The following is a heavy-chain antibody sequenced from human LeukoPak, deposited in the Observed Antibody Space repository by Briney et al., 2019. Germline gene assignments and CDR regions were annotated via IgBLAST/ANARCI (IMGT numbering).Heavy chain of an antibody. CDR2: IYYSGST. J-gene: IGHJ3*02. V-gene: IGHV4-59*01. Sequence: SETLSLTCAVYGGSFSGYYWSWIWQPPGKGLEWIGYIYYSGSTNYNPSLKSRVTISVDTSKNQFSLKLSSVTAADTAVYYCARAMVRGVPQCFDIWGQGTMVTVSS. D-gene: IGHD3-10*01. CDR3: ARAMVRGVPQCFDI. CDR1: GGSFSGYY.